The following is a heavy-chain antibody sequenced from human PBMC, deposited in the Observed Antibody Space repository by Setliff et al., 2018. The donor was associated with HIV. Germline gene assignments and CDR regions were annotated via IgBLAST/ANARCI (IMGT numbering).Heavy chain of an antibody. CDR2: VSYSGST. V-gene: IGHV4-59*08. CDR1: GGSISTYY. CDR3: ARHGHFYDSSSSDAFDI. J-gene: IGHJ3*02. D-gene: IGHD3-22*01. Sequence: TSETLSLTCNVSGGSISTYYWSWIRQPPGKGLEWLGYVSYSGSTNFNPSLESRRAMSVDMSKNHFSLKLRSVTAADTAVYYCARHGHFYDSSSSDAFDIWGHGTMVTVSS.